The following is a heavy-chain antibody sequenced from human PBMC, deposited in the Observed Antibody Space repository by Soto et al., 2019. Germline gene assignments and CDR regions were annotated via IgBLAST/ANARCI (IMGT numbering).Heavy chain of an antibody. Sequence: QITLKESGPPLVRPAQTLTLTCAFSGFSLTTTSMGVAWIRQPPGEALEWLALIYWDDDQRYSPSLKDRLTISKDTSRSRVVLTISNMNPEDTGTYFCAHAGDYDLLSFDHWGPGTLVTVCS. CDR1: GFSLTTTSMG. CDR2: IYWDDDQ. J-gene: IGHJ4*02. V-gene: IGHV2-5*02. CDR3: AHAGDYDLLSFDH. D-gene: IGHD4-17*01.